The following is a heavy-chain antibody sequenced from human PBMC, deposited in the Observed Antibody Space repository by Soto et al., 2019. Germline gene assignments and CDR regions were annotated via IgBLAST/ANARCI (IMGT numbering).Heavy chain of an antibody. V-gene: IGHV4-59*08. CDR1: GGSINRHY. CDR3: ARLPRWGGFDP. J-gene: IGHJ5*02. CDR2: IYYSGST. Sequence: PSETLSLTCSVSGGSINRHYWIWIRQPPGKGLEWLGYIYYSGSTNYNPSLKSRVAISVDTSKNQFSLKLWSVTAADTATYYCARLPRWGGFDPWGQGTLVTSPQ. D-gene: IGHD3-16*01.